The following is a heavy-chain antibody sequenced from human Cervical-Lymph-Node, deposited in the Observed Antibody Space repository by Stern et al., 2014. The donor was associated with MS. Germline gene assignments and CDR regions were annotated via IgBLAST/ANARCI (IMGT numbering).Heavy chain of an antibody. D-gene: IGHD6-13*01. CDR3: ALSSETSDRWYSLGYDL. J-gene: IGHJ5*02. Sequence: QVQLVQSGAAVTKPGSSVKVSCKASGGTFSKFPSSWVRQAPGQALEWMGGIFPVFGTPTYAQEFRGRVTITADVSTSTVYMELSSLRSDDTAVYYCALSSETSDRWYSLGYDLWGQGTLVTVSS. CDR1: GGTFSKFP. CDR2: IFPVFGTP. V-gene: IGHV1-69*01.